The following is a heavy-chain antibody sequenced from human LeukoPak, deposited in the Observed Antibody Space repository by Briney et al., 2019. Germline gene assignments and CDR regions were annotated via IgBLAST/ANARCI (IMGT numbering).Heavy chain of an antibody. CDR3: DCSRPSCYAAGDD. J-gene: IGHJ4*02. V-gene: IGHV3-30*02. CDR1: GFNFRNFD. CDR2: IRSDGSNK. D-gene: IGHD2-2*01. Sequence: GGSLRLSCAASGFNFRNFDMHWVRQAPGKGLEWVAFIRSDGSNKYYADSMKGRFTISRDNSKNTLYLQMNSLRAEDTAVYYCDCSRPSCYAAGDDWGQGTLVTVSS.